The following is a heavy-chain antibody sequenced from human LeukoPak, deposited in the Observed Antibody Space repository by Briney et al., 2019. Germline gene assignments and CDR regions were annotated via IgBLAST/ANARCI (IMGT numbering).Heavy chain of an antibody. V-gene: IGHV4-34*01. CDR1: GGSFSGYY. CDR3: ARRLPRGSYYYGSGSSNWFDP. J-gene: IGHJ5*02. CDR2: INHSGST. D-gene: IGHD3-10*01. Sequence: PSETLSLTCAVYGGSFSGYYWSWIRQPPGKGLEWIGEINHSGSTNYNPSLKSRVTISVDTSKNQFSLKLSSVTAADTAMYYCARRLPRGSYYYGSGSSNWFDPWGQGTLVTVSS.